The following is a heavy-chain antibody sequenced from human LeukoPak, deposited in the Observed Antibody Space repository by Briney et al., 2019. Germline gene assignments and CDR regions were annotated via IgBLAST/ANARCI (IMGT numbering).Heavy chain of an antibody. D-gene: IGHD3-10*01. Sequence: SVKVSCKASGGTFSSYAISWVRQAPGQGLEWMGGIIPIFGTANYAQKFQGRVTITTDESTSTAYMELSSLRSEDTAVYYCARVMVRGVIIPVSFDYWGQGTLVTASS. CDR1: GGTFSSYA. V-gene: IGHV1-69*05. CDR3: ARVMVRGVIIPVSFDY. CDR2: IIPIFGTA. J-gene: IGHJ4*02.